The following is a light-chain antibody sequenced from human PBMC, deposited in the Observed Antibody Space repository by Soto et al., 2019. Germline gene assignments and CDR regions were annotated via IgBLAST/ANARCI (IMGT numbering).Light chain of an antibody. CDR3: RQYGSSPSYT. J-gene: IGKJ2*01. V-gene: IGKV3-20*01. Sequence: EIVLTQSPGTLSLSPGERATLSCRASQSLSSYLAWYQQKPGQAPRLLIYGASSSAPGIPDRFSGSGAGTDFTLNISRLEPEDFAVYYCRQYGSSPSYTFGQGTKLEIK. CDR1: QSLSSY. CDR2: GAS.